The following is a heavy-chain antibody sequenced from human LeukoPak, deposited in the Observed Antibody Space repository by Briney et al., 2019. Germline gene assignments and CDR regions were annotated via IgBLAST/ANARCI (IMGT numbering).Heavy chain of an antibody. CDR3: ARGRDWTHWDY. CDR1: GGSISSYY. CDR2: IYYSGST. Sequence: SETLSLTCTVSGGSISSYYWSWIRQPPGKGLEWIGYIYYSGSTNYNPSLKSRVTISVDTSKNQFSLKLSSVTAADTAVYYCARGRDWTHWDYWGQGTLVTVSS. V-gene: IGHV4-59*01. J-gene: IGHJ4*02. D-gene: IGHD3/OR15-3a*01.